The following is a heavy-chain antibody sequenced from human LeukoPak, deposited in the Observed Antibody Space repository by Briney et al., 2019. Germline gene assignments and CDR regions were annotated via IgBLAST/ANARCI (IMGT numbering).Heavy chain of an antibody. D-gene: IGHD4-17*01. J-gene: IGHJ4*02. CDR1: GFTFSDYY. CDR2: ISWNSGSI. V-gene: IGHV3-9*01. Sequence: GGSLRLSCAASGFTFSDYYMSWIRQAPGKGLEWVPGISWNSGSIGYADSVKGRFTISRDNAKNSLYLQMNSLRAEDTALYYCAKGGSHMTTVTTFDYWGQGTLVTVSS. CDR3: AKGGSHMTTVTTFDY.